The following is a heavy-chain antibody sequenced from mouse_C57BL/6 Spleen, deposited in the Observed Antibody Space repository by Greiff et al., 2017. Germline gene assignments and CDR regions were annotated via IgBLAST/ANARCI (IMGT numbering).Heavy chain of an antibody. CDR1: GYTFTSYW. D-gene: IGHD4-1*01. CDR2: IHPNSGST. V-gene: IGHV1-64*01. CDR3: ARGANLYYFDY. Sequence: QVQLQQPGAELVKPGASVTLSCKASGYTFTSYWMHWVKQRPGQGLEWIGMIHPNSGSTNYNEKFKSKATLTVDKSASTAYMQLSSLTSEDSAVYYCARGANLYYFDYWGQGTTLTVSS. J-gene: IGHJ2*01.